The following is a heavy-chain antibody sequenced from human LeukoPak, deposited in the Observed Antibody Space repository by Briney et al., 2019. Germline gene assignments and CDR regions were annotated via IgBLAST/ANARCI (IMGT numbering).Heavy chain of an antibody. J-gene: IGHJ5*02. CDR1: GGSINNYF. CDR2: ISYSGST. Sequence: SETLSLTCAVSGGSINNYFWSWIRQPPGRGLEWIGYISYSGSTNYNPSLKSRVTISVDTSKNQFSLKLNSVTTADTAVYYCARDNYGGVTKFDPWGQGTLVTVSS. CDR3: ARDNYGGVTKFDP. V-gene: IGHV4-59*01. D-gene: IGHD3-16*01.